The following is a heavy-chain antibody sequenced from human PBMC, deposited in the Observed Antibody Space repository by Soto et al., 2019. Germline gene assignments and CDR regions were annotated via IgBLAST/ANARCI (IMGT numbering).Heavy chain of an antibody. CDR2: ISRSGGHT. Sequence: EVQLLESGGGLIHPGGSLRLSCAASGFTFNNYAMTWVRQAPGKGLEWVSGISRSGGHTHYADSVKGRFSISRDNSKHTQTLQMNSLRVEDTAVYYCAKQGETGYTGGWQNNGFDIWGQGTMVTVSA. J-gene: IGHJ3*02. CDR3: AKQGETGYTGGWQNNGFDI. D-gene: IGHD6-19*01. V-gene: IGHV3-23*01. CDR1: GFTFNNYA.